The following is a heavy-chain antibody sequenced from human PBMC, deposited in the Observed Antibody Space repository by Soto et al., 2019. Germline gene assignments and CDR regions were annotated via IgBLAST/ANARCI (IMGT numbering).Heavy chain of an antibody. CDR3: ARMDIPFGVAPNWFDP. V-gene: IGHV4-59*01. J-gene: IGHJ5*02. Sequence: SETLSLTCTVSGGSISSYYWSWIRQPPGKGLEWIGYIYYSGSTNYNPSLKSRVTISVDTSKNQFSLKLSSVTAADTAVYYCARMDIPFGVAPNWFDPWGQGTLVTVSS. CDR1: GGSISSYY. CDR2: IYYSGST. D-gene: IGHD3-3*01.